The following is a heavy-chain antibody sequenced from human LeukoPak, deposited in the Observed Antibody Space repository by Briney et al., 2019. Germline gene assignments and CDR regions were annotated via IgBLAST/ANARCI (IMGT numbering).Heavy chain of an antibody. Sequence: TGGSLRLYCAASGFTFSTYWMHWVSQVPGKGLVWVSRINGDGSSTAYADSVKDRFTISRDNAKNTVYLQMNSLRAEDTAVYYCVREKGSSNYDSWSQGNLVTVSS. CDR3: VREKGSSNYDS. D-gene: IGHD4-11*01. CDR2: INGDGSST. CDR1: GFTFSTYW. V-gene: IGHV3-74*03. J-gene: IGHJ4*02.